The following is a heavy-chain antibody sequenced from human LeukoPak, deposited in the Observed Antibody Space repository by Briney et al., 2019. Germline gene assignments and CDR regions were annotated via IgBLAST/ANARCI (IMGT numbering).Heavy chain of an antibody. J-gene: IGHJ6*02. D-gene: IGHD3-9*01. CDR1: GFTVSKDY. CDR2: IYGGGTT. CDR3: AREARYYDILTGYHNYSGVDV. Sequence: GGSLRLSCAGSGFTVSKDYITWVRQAPGKGLECVSAIYGGGTTYYADSVKGRFTISRDSSSNTLHLQMNSLRAEDTAVYYCAREARYYDILTGYHNYSGVDVWGQGTTVIVSS. V-gene: IGHV3-66*01.